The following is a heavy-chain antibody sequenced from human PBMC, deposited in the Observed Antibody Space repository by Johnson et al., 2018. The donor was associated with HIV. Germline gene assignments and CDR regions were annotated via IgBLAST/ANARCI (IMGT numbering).Heavy chain of an antibody. CDR2: IYSGGST. CDR1: GFTISSNY. V-gene: IGHV3-66*01. J-gene: IGHJ3*02. CDR3: ARDRGQRAPLCAFDI. D-gene: IGHD3-10*01. Sequence: VQLVESGGGLVQPGGSLRLSCAASGFTISSNYMSWVRQAPGKGLEWVSVIYSGGSTGYADSVKGRFTISRDNAKNSLYLQMNSLRAEDTALYYCARDRGQRAPLCAFDIWGQGTMVTVSS.